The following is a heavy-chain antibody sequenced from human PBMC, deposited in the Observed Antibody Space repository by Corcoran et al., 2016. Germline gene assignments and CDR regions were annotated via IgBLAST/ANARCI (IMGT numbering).Heavy chain of an antibody. Sequence: QVQLQESGPGLVKPSETLSLTCTVSGGSISRYYWSWIRQPPGQGLEWIGYIYYSGSTNYNPSLKSRDTISVDTSKNQFSLKLSSVTAADTAVNYCARGPDILTGYYPDYWGQGTLVTVSS. CDR3: ARGPDILTGYYPDY. CDR2: IYYSGST. CDR1: GGSISRYY. J-gene: IGHJ4*02. V-gene: IGHV4-59*01. D-gene: IGHD3-9*01.